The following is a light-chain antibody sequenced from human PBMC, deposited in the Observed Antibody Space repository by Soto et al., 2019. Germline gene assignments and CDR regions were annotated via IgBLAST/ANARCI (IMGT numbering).Light chain of an antibody. Sequence: EVVLTQSPGTLSLSPGERATFSCRASQSVRSNYSGWYRQNPGQAPRLLIFSASTRAPGIPDRISGSGSGTDFTLTISRLEPEDFAVYYCQQYGSSGTFGQGTKVDIK. J-gene: IGKJ1*01. CDR1: QSVRSNY. CDR2: SAS. V-gene: IGKV3-20*01. CDR3: QQYGSSGT.